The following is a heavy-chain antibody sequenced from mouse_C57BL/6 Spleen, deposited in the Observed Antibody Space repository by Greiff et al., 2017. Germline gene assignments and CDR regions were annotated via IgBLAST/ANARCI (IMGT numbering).Heavy chain of an antibody. D-gene: IGHD2-1*01. CDR1: GYTFTDYN. CDR3: TLGGGNYEGYAMDY. Sequence: VQLQQSGPELVKPGASVKMSCKASGYTFTDYNMHWVKQSHGKSLEWIGYINPNNGGTSYNQKFKGKATLTVNKSSSTAYMELRSLTSEDSAVYYCTLGGGNYEGYAMDYWGQGTSVTVSS. CDR2: INPNNGGT. V-gene: IGHV1-22*01. J-gene: IGHJ4*01.